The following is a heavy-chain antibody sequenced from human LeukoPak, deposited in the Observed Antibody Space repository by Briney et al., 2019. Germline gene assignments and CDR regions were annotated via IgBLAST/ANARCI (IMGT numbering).Heavy chain of an antibody. CDR3: AKNEWSLAAFDI. CDR1: GFTFSSYA. CDR2: ISGSGGST. Sequence: GGSLRLSCAASGFTFSSYAMSWVRQAPGKGLEWASAISGSGGSTYYADSVKGRFTISRDNSKNTLYLQMSSLRAEDTAVYYCAKNEWSLAAFDIWGQGTMVTVSS. V-gene: IGHV3-23*01. D-gene: IGHD3-3*01. J-gene: IGHJ3*02.